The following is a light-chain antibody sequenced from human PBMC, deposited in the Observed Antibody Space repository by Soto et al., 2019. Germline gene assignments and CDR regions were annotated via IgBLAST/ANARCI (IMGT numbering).Light chain of an antibody. J-gene: IGLJ2*01. CDR2: EVI. CDR3: SSFAGGGNPVL. V-gene: IGLV2-8*01. CDR1: SSDVGGYNY. Sequence: QSALTQPPSASGSLGQSVTISCTGTSSDVGGYNYVSWHQQHPGKAPKVMIYEVIKRPPGVPDRFSGSKSGNTASLTVSGLQAEDEDDYYCSSFAGGGNPVLLGGGTQLTVL.